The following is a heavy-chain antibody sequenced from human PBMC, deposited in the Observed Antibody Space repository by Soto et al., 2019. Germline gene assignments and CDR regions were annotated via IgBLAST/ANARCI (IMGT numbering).Heavy chain of an antibody. CDR1: GGSISSGDYY. Sequence: SETLSLTCTVSGGSISSGDYYWSWIRQPPGKGLEWIGYIYYSGSTYYNPSLKSRVTISVDTSKNQFSLKLSSVAAADTAVYYCVRFSAIPDYYDSSAGSNWFDPWGQGTLVTVSS. D-gene: IGHD3-22*01. CDR2: IYYSGST. CDR3: VRFSAIPDYYDSSAGSNWFDP. V-gene: IGHV4-30-4*01. J-gene: IGHJ5*02.